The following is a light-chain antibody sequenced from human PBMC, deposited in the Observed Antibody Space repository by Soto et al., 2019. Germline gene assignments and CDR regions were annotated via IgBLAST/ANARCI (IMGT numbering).Light chain of an antibody. CDR2: GNS. CDR3: QSYDSSRIGYV. J-gene: IGLJ1*01. Sequence: QSVLTQPPSVSGAPGQRVTISCTGSSSNIGAGYDVHWYQQLPGTAPKLLIYGNSNRPSGVPDRFSGSKSGTSASLAITGLQAEDEADYYCQSYDSSRIGYVFGTGTKLTVL. V-gene: IGLV1-40*01. CDR1: SSNIGAGYD.